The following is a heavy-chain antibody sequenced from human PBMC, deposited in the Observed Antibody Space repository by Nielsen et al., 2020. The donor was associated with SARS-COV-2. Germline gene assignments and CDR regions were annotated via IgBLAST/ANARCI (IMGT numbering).Heavy chain of an antibody. V-gene: IGHV4-30-4*01. D-gene: IGHD3-10*01. CDR1: GASVSSGDYY. CDR2: IYYSGYS. CDR3: AARGYYSSGSALGY. Sequence: SETLSLTCTVSGASVSSGDYYWSWVRQPPGKGLEWIGFIYYSGYSHYNPSLKSRPTILLDTSTNQFSLRLRSVTAGDTASYYCAARGYYSSGSALGYWGQGILVTVSS. J-gene: IGHJ4*02.